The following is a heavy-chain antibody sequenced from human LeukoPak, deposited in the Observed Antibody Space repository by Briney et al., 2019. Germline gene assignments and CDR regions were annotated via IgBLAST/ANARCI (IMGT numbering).Heavy chain of an antibody. CDR3: AKDPPSSGTTFDY. V-gene: IGHV3-23*01. D-gene: IGHD2/OR15-2a*01. CDR1: GFTFSSYG. CDR2: ISGNGGAT. Sequence: GGSLRLSCAASGFTFSSYGMHWVRQAPGMGLEWVSTISGNGGATYYADSVKGRFTISRDNSKNTLYLQMNSLRAEDTAVYYCAKDPPSSGTTFDYWGQGTLVTVSS. J-gene: IGHJ4*02.